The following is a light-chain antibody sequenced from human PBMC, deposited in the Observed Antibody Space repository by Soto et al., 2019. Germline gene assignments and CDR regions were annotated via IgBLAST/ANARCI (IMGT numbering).Light chain of an antibody. CDR3: QQYGSSAPIT. V-gene: IGKV3-20*01. J-gene: IGKJ5*01. Sequence: ENVLTQSPGTLSLSPGERATLSYRAGQSIRYNYLAWYQQKPGHAPRLLIYGASIRATGIPDRFSGSGSETDVTLTISRREPEDFALYYCQQYGSSAPITFGQGTRLEI. CDR1: QSIRYNY. CDR2: GAS.